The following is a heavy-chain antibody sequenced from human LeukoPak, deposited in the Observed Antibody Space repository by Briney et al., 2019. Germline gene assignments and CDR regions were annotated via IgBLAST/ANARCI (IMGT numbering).Heavy chain of an antibody. D-gene: IGHD3-10*01. CDR1: GGSVSSGSYY. CDR2: IYYSGST. CDR3: ARCSRYYGSGSYYEAAFDI. J-gene: IGHJ3*02. Sequence: SETLSLTCTVSGGSVSSGSYYWSWIRQPPGKGLEWIGYIYYSGSTNYNPSLKSRVTISVDTSKNQFSLKLSSVTAADTAVYYCARCSRYYGSGSYYEAAFDIWGQGTMVTVSS. V-gene: IGHV4-61*01.